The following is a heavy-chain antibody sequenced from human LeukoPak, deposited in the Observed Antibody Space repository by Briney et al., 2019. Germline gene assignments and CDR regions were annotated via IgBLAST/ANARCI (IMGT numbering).Heavy chain of an antibody. V-gene: IGHV3-30*04. J-gene: IGHJ4*02. CDR1: GFSFSTYT. CDR2: ITYDGSNN. Sequence: GGSLGLSCVASGFSFSTYTMHWVRQAPGKGLEWVAVITYDGSNNNYADSVNGRFTISRDNSNNTLYLHMNSLRAEDTAVYHCAKLYSGSWGDFDSWGQGTLVTVSS. CDR3: AKLYSGSWGDFDS. D-gene: IGHD6-13*01.